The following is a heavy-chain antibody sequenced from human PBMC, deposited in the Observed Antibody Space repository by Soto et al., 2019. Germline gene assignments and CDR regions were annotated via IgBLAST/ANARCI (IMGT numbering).Heavy chain of an antibody. J-gene: IGHJ4*02. CDR3: ARDPHGAYPFDS. D-gene: IGHD4-17*01. CDR2: IYYSGST. V-gene: IGHV4-30-4*01. Sequence: QVQLQESGPGLVKPSQTLSLTCNVSGGSISSGDDYWTWIHQPPGKGLEWIGNIYYSGSTHYNPSLQSRVSISMDTSRNHFSLKLTSVTAADTAVYYCARDPHGAYPFDSWGQGTVVTVSS. CDR1: GGSISSGDDY.